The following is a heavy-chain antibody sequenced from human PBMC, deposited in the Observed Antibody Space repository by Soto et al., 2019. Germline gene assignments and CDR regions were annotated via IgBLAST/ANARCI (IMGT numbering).Heavy chain of an antibody. V-gene: IGHV4-31*03. CDR2: IYYSGSN. CDR1: GGAISSGDYY. D-gene: IGHD3-10*01. J-gene: IGHJ6*02. CDR3: ARDVPPGRGSPIYYYSGIDV. Sequence: QVQLQESGPGLVKPSQTLSLTCTVSGGAISSGDYYWSWIRQHPGKGLEWIGYIYYSGSNYYNPSLQRRVTRSVDTSKNQFPLKLSSVTAADTAVYYCARDVPPGRGSPIYYYSGIDVWSHGATVTVSS.